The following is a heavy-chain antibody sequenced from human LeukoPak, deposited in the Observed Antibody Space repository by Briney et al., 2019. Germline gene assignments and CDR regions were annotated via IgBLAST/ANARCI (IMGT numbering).Heavy chain of an antibody. D-gene: IGHD6-19*01. CDR1: GFTFSSYA. CDR3: ARDHYASGPYYFDY. CDR2: VSYDGSIK. J-gene: IGHJ4*02. V-gene: IGHV3-30-3*01. Sequence: GRSLRLSCAASGFTFSSYALHWVRQAPNKGLEWVAIVSYDGSIKYYADSVKGRFTISRDNSKNTLYLQMNSLRVEDTALYYCARDHYASGPYYFDYWGQGTLVTVSS.